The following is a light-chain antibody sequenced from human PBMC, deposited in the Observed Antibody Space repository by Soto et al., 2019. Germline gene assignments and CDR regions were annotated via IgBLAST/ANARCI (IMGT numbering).Light chain of an antibody. CDR3: GTWDISLSAYV. CDR2: DYN. J-gene: IGLJ1*01. CDR1: ISNIASTF. V-gene: IGLV1-51*01. Sequence: QAVLTQPPYVSAAPGQKFTISCSGSISNIASTFVSSYQQLPGTAPKLLIYDYNNLPSWIPDRFSGSKSGTSATLGITGLQTGDEADYYCGTWDISLSAYVFGPGTKVTVL.